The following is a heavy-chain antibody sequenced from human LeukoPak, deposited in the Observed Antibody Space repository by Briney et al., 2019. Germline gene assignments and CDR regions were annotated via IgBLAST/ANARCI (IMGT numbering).Heavy chain of an antibody. Sequence: PSETLSLTCTVSGDSISSHYWSWIRRPPGKGLEWIGYVYTSGSTNYNPSLKSRLTISVDTSKNQFSLKLSSVTAADTAVCYCARPWGVWGKGTTVTVSS. J-gene: IGHJ6*04. CDR1: GDSISSHY. V-gene: IGHV4-4*09. D-gene: IGHD1-26*01. CDR2: VYTSGST. CDR3: ARPWGV.